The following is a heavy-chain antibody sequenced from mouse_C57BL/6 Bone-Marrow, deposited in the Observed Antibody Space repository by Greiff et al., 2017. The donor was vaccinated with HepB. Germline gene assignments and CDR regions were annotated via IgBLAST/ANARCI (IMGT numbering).Heavy chain of an antibody. D-gene: IGHD1-1*01. CDR2: IDPANGNT. V-gene: IGHV14-3*01. CDR3: ARGCIQLRSPLDY. Sequence: VQLQQSVAELVRPGASVKLSCTASGFNIKNTYMHWVKQRPEQGLEWIGRIDPANGNTKYAPKFQGKATITADTSSNTAYLQLSSLTSEDTAIYNCARGCIQLRSPLDYWGQGTTLTVSS. J-gene: IGHJ2*01. CDR1: GFNIKNTY.